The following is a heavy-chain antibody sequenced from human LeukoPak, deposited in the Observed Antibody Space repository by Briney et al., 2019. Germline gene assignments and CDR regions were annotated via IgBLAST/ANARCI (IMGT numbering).Heavy chain of an antibody. CDR3: ARRWNYGRNYYIDV. Sequence: PSETLSLTCAVYGGSFSNYYWSWIRQPPGKGLEWIGEINDSGRINYNPSLMSRVTVSVDTSRNQFSLRLTSVTATDTAVYYCARRWNYGRNYYIDVWGNGATVSVSS. D-gene: IGHD1-7*01. V-gene: IGHV4-34*01. CDR2: INDSGRI. J-gene: IGHJ6*03. CDR1: GGSFSNYY.